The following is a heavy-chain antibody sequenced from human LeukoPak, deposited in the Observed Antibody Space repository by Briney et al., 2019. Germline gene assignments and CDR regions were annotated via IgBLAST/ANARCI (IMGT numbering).Heavy chain of an antibody. J-gene: IGHJ3*02. CDR2: ISAYNGNT. CDR1: GYTFTSYG. CDR3: ARIFYDSARGAFDI. Sequence: GASVTVSCTASGYTFTSYGISWVRQAPGQGLEWMGWISAYNGNTNYAQKLQGRVTMTTDTSTSTAYMELRSLRSDDTAVYYCARIFYDSARGAFDIWGQGTMVTVSS. D-gene: IGHD3-22*01. V-gene: IGHV1-18*01.